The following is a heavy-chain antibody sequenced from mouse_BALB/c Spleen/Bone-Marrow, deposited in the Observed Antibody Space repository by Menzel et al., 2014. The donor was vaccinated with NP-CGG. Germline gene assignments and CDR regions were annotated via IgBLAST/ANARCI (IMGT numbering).Heavy chain of an antibody. J-gene: IGHJ1*01. CDR2: IYVFGDYT. Sequence: ESGGRLVTPGTPLTLTCTASGFSLSSYPMGWFRQAPGKGLEWIGIIYVFGDYTYYATWAKGRFTISKTSTTVDLKITGPTTEDTATYFCVGHDPGGLLDLWGRGTLVTVSS. V-gene: IGHV5-9*04. CDR3: VGHDPGGLLDL. CDR1: GFSLSSYP. D-gene: IGHD1-1*02.